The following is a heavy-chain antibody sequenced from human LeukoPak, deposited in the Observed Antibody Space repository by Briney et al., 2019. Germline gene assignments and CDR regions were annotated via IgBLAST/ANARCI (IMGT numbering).Heavy chain of an antibody. D-gene: IGHD6-13*01. J-gene: IGHJ3*02. CDR1: GFTFSSYA. V-gene: IGHV3-64D*06. Sequence: GGSLRLSCSASGFTFSSYAMHWVRQAPGKGLEYVSAISSNGGSTYYADSVKGRFTISRDNSKNTLYLQMSSLRAEDTAVYYCVKEGRYSSSWYRAFDIWGQGTWSPSLQ. CDR3: VKEGRYSSSWYRAFDI. CDR2: ISSNGGST.